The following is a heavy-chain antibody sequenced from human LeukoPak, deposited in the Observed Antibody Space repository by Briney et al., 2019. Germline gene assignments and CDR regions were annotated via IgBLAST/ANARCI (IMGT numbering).Heavy chain of an antibody. Sequence: GGSLRLSCAASGFTFSSYWMHWVRQAPGKGLVWVSRINSDGSSTSYADSVKGRFTISRDNAKNTLYLQMNSLRAEDTAVYYCVGPLYSYGPGAWFDPWGQGTLVTVSS. CDR3: VGPLYSYGPGAWFDP. J-gene: IGHJ5*02. CDR2: INSDGSST. CDR1: GFTFSSYW. V-gene: IGHV3-74*01. D-gene: IGHD5-18*01.